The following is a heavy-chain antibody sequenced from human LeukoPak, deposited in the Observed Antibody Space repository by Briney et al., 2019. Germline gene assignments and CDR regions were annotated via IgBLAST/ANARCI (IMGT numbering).Heavy chain of an antibody. CDR3: ARAVAYYYDSSGPHYFDY. CDR2: INPNSGGT. CDR1: GYTFTGYY. J-gene: IGHJ4*02. V-gene: IGHV1-2*02. D-gene: IGHD3-22*01. Sequence: GASVKVSCKASGYTFTGYYMHRVRQAPGQGLEWMGWINPNSGGTNYAQKFQGRVTMTRDTSISTAYMELSRLRSDDTAVYYCARAVAYYYDSSGPHYFDYWGQGTLVTVSS.